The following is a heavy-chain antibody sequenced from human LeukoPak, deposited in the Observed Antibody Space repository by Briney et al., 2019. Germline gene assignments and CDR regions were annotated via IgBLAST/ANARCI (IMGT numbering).Heavy chain of an antibody. D-gene: IGHD3-22*01. Sequence: GGSLRLSCAASGFTFDDYAMHWVRQAPGKGLEWVSLISGDGGSTYYADSVKGRFTISRDNSKNSLYLQMNSLRTEDAALYYCAKDIHYYDSSGYGNYFDYWGQGTLVTVSS. J-gene: IGHJ4*02. CDR3: AKDIHYYDSSGYGNYFDY. CDR2: ISGDGGST. V-gene: IGHV3-43*02. CDR1: GFTFDDYA.